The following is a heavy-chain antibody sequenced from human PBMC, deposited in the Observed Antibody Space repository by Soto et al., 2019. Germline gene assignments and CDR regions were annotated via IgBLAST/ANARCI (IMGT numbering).Heavy chain of an antibody. D-gene: IGHD6-13*01. Sequence: QVQLVESGGGVVQPGRSLRLSCAASGFTFSSYGMHWVRQAPGKGLEWVAVISYDGSNKYYADSVKGRFTISRDNSKNPLYLQMNSLRAEDTAVYYCAKGRISSSWYVVWFDPWGQGTLVTVSS. CDR3: AKGRISSSWYVVWFDP. CDR1: GFTFSSYG. V-gene: IGHV3-30*18. CDR2: ISYDGSNK. J-gene: IGHJ5*02.